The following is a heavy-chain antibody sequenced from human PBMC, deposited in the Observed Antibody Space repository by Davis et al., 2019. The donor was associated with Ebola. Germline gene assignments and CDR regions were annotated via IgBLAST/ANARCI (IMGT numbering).Heavy chain of an antibody. CDR2: IWYDGSNK. J-gene: IGHJ6*02. V-gene: IGHV3-30*02. CDR1: GFTFSSYG. D-gene: IGHD4-11*01. CDR3: AKDPSDSNYLYYGMDV. Sequence: GESLKISCAASGFTFSSYGMHWVRQAPGKGLEWVAVIWYDGSNKYYADSVKGRFTISRDNSKNTLYLQMNSLRAEDTAVYYCAKDPSDSNYLYYGMDVWGQGTTVTVSS.